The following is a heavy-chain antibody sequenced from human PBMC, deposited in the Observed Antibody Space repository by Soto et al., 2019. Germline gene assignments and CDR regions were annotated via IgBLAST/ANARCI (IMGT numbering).Heavy chain of an antibody. V-gene: IGHV3-15*01. J-gene: IGHJ6*02. D-gene: IGHD2-15*01. CDR2: IKSKTDGGTT. Sequence: PGGSLRLSCAASGFTFSNAWMSWVRQAPGKGLEWVGRIKSKTDGGTTDYAAPVKGRFTISRDDSKNTLYLQMNSLKTEDTAVYYCTTGGYCSGGSCYPPYYYYYGRDVWGQGTTVTAP. CDR3: TTGGYCSGGSCYPPYYYYYGRDV. CDR1: GFTFSNAW.